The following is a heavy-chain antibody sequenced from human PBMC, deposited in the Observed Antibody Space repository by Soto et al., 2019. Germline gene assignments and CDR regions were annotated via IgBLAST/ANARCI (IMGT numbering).Heavy chain of an antibody. D-gene: IGHD3-16*02. CDR2: ISYDGSNK. V-gene: IGHV3-30-3*01. J-gene: IGHJ5*02. CDR1: GFTFSSYA. Sequence: GGSLRLSCAASGFTFSSYAMHWVRQAPGKGLEWVAVISYDGSNKYYADSVKGRFTISRDNSKNTLYLQMNSLRAEDTAVYYCARDSGMITFGGVIVIYRSWFDPWGQGTLVTVSS. CDR3: ARDSGMITFGGVIVIYRSWFDP.